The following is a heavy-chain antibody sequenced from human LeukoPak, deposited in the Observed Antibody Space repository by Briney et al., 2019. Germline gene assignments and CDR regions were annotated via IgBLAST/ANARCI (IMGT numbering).Heavy chain of an antibody. J-gene: IGHJ4*02. Sequence: PGRSLRLSCEVSGFTFSDYGMHWVRQAPGKGLEWVAVIWYDGTNKYYADSVEGRFTISRDNSKNTLYLQMNSLRAEDTAVYYCARTRYNSGGGDYWGQGTPVTVSP. CDR3: ARTRYNSGGGDY. D-gene: IGHD6-19*01. V-gene: IGHV3-33*01. CDR2: IWYDGTNK. CDR1: GFTFSDYG.